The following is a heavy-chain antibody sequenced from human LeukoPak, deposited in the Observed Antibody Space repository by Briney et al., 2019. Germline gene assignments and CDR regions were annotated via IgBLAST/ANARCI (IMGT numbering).Heavy chain of an antibody. Sequence: NPSETLSLTCTVSGCSISSYYWSWIRQPPGKGLEWIGYIYYSGSTNYNPSLKNRVTISVATFKNQFSLKLSSVTAADTAVYYCARERSRYCSSTSCYTPPFDYWGQGTLVTVSS. D-gene: IGHD2-2*02. CDR1: GCSISSYY. V-gene: IGHV4-59*01. J-gene: IGHJ4*02. CDR3: ARERSRYCSSTSCYTPPFDY. CDR2: IYYSGST.